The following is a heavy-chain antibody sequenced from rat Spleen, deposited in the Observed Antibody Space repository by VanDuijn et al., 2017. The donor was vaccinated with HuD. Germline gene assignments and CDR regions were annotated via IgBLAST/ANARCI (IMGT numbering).Heavy chain of an antibody. D-gene: IGHD3-4*01. J-gene: IGHJ4*01. CDR3: ARHSQPGSGVMDA. V-gene: IGHV5-7*01. CDR1: GFTFNDYW. Sequence: EVQLVESGGGLVQPGRSLKLSCVTSGFTFNDYWMAWVRQAPKQGLEWVATIFYDGNRAYYRDSVKGRFTVSRDNAKSTLYLQMDSLRSEDTASYYCARHSQPGSGVMDAWGQGASVTVSS. CDR2: IFYDGNRA.